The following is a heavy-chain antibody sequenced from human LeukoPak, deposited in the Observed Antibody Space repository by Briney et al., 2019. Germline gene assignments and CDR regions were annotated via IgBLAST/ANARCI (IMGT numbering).Heavy chain of an antibody. Sequence: GGSLRLSCAASGFTFSSYSMNWVRQAPGKGLEWVSSISSSSSYIYYADSVKGRFTISRDNAKNSLYLQMNSLRAEDTAVYYCARGSAARHLNQVIDYWGQGTLVTVSS. CDR2: ISSSSSYI. J-gene: IGHJ4*02. V-gene: IGHV3-21*01. D-gene: IGHD6-6*01. CDR1: GFTFSSYS. CDR3: ARGSAARHLNQVIDY.